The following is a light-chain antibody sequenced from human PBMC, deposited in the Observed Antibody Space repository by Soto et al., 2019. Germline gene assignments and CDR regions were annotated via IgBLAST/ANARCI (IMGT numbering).Light chain of an antibody. CDR1: QSLVYSDGHTY. CDR2: QVS. Sequence: DVVVTQSPLSLPVTLGQPASISCRSSQSLVYSDGHTYLNWFQQRPGQSPRRLLYQVSKRDSGVKDRFSGSGSGTDFTLKISRVEAEDVGVSYCMQYTLASKYIFGQGTKLEIK. CDR3: MQYTLASKYI. V-gene: IGKV2-30*01. J-gene: IGKJ2*01.